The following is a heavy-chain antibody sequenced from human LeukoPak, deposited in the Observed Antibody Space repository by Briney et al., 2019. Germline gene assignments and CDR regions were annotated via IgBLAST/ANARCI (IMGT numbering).Heavy chain of an antibody. CDR2: IYYSGST. V-gene: IGHV4-39*01. J-gene: IGHJ3*02. Sequence: SETLSLTCTVSGGSISSSSYYWGWIRQPPGKGLEWIGSIYYSGSTYYNPSPKSRVTISVDTSKNQFSLKLSSVTAADTAVYYCASGDMRATYAFDIWGQGTMVTVSS. CDR1: GGSISSSSYY. D-gene: IGHD2-15*01. CDR3: ASGDMRATYAFDI.